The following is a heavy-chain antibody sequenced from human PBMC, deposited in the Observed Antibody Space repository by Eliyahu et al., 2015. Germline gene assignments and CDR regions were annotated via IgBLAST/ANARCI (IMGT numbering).Heavy chain of an antibody. J-gene: IGHJ6*02. V-gene: IGHV4-34*01. Sequence: QVQLQQWGAGLLKPSETLSLTCAVYGGSFSGYYWSWIRQPPGKGLEWIGEINHSGSTNYNPSLKSRVTISVDTSKNQFSLKLSSVTAADTAVYYCAQPWNYGMDVWGQGTTVTVSS. CDR1: GGSFSGYY. CDR3: AQPWNYGMDV. D-gene: IGHD1-1*01. CDR2: INHSGST.